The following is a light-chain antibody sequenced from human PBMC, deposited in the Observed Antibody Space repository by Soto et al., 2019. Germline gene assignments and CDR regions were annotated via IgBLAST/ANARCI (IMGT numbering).Light chain of an antibody. Sequence: ALQLTQSPSSLSASVGDRVTISCRASLGISSTLAWYQRKPGNTPKLLIYHASILQNGVPSRFSGSGSGAEFTLTISSLQPEDFATYYCQQYRYYPTFGGGTKVEI. V-gene: IGKV1D-13*01. CDR3: QQYRYYPT. J-gene: IGKJ4*01. CDR1: LGISST. CDR2: HAS.